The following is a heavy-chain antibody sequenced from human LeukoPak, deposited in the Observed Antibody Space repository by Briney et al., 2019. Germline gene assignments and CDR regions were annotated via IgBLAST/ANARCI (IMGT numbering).Heavy chain of an antibody. CDR1: GFTFSSYS. CDR3: VRDAAYSAFNM. J-gene: IGHJ3*02. Sequence: GGSLRLSCAASGFTFSSYSMNWVRQAPGKGLEWVASISSSSYIYYADSVKGRFTISRDNAKNSLYLQMNSLRAEDTAVYYCVRDAAYSAFNMWGQGTMVTVSS. V-gene: IGHV3-21*01. D-gene: IGHD4-11*01. CDR2: ISSSSYI.